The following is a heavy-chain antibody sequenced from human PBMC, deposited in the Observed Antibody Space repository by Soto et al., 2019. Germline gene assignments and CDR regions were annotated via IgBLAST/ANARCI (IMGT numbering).Heavy chain of an antibody. J-gene: IGHJ4*02. CDR1: GFNFGVFA. D-gene: IGHD4-17*01. CDR2: ISYEGSSE. V-gene: IGHV3-30-3*01. Sequence: QVQLLESGGGVVQPGRSLRLSCATSGFNFGVFAMYWVRQAPRKGLEWVAGISYEGSSEYYPDSVKGRFTISRDNSTDTLYLQMNSLRAEDTAVYFCAKDKSRGVTVDADFWGQGTLVTVSS. CDR3: AKDKSRGVTVDADF.